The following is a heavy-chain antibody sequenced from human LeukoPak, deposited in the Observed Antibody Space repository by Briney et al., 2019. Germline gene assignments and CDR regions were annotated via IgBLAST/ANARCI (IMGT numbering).Heavy chain of an antibody. V-gene: IGHV3-7*01. Sequence: GGSLRLSCAASGFTFSSYWMSWVRQAPGKGLEWVANIKQDESEKYYVDSVKGQFTISRDNAKNSLYLQMNSLRAEDTAVYYCARDRSRIAARGFDYWGQGTLVNVSS. J-gene: IGHJ4*02. D-gene: IGHD6-6*01. CDR1: GFTFSSYW. CDR2: IKQDESEK. CDR3: ARDRSRIAARGFDY.